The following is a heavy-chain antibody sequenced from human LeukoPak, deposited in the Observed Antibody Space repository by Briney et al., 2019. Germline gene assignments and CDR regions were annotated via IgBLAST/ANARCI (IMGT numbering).Heavy chain of an antibody. CDR2: MNPNSGGT. CDR3: ARDHGGGTFDI. D-gene: IGHD3-16*01. V-gene: IGHV1-2*02. J-gene: IGHJ3*02. Sequence: ASVKVSCKASGYTFTGYYLHWVRRAPGQGLEWMGWMNPNSGGTNYAQNFQGRVTMTRDTSISTAYMDLSRLRSDDTAVYYCARDHGGGTFDIRGQGTMVTVSS. CDR1: GYTFTGYY.